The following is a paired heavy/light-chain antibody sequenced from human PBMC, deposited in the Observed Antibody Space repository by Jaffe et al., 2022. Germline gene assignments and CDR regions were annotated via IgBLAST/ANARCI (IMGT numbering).Light chain of an antibody. CDR2: EVS. J-gene: IGLJ2*01. Sequence: QSALTQPASVSGSPGQSITISCTGTSSDVGGYNYVSWYQQHPGKAPKLMIYEVSNRPSGVSNRFSGSKSGNTASLTISGLQAEDEADYYCSSYTSSSTLGVFGGGTKLTVL. V-gene: IGLV2-14*01. CDR3: SSYTSSSTLGV. CDR1: SSDVGGYNY.
Heavy chain of an antibody. CDR1: GFTFGDYA. V-gene: IGHV3-49*04. CDR2: IRSKAYGGTT. J-gene: IGHJ4*02. Sequence: EVQLVESGGGLVQPGRSLRLSCTASGFTFGDYAMSWVRQAPGKGLEWVGFIRSKAYGGTTEYAASVKGRFTISRDDSKSIAYLQMNSLKTEDTAVYYCTRVTAKITMIVVVPTGSDYWGQGTLVTVSS. CDR3: TRVTAKITMIVVVPTGSDY. D-gene: IGHD3-22*01.